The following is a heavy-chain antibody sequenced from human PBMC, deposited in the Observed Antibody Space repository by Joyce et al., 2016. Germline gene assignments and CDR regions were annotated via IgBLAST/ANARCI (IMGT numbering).Heavy chain of an antibody. CDR2: INPNSGGS. D-gene: IGHD6-19*01. V-gene: IGHV1-2*02. CDR1: GFSFTDYY. CDR3: ARGFSSGRYGLDV. Sequence: QVHLVQSGAEVKKPGASVKVSCKASGFSFTDYYIYWVRQAPGQGLEWMGWINPNSGGSHHAQKLQGRLTMTRDTSISTADMELSRLRSDDTAVIYCARGFSSGRYGLDVWGTGTTVTVSS. J-gene: IGHJ6*04.